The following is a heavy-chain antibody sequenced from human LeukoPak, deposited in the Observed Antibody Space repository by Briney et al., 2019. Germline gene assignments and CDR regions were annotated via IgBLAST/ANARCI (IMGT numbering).Heavy chain of an antibody. V-gene: IGHV4-59*01. D-gene: IGHD3-16*02. CDR2: IYYSGST. J-gene: IGHJ5*02. Sequence: SETLSLTCTVSGGSISSYYWSWIRQPPGKGLGWIGYIYYSGSTNYNPSLKSRVTISVDTSKNQFSLKLSSVTAADTAVYYCARGSTYYDYVWGSYRFHNWFDPWGQGTLVTVSS. CDR1: GGSISSYY. CDR3: ARGSTYYDYVWGSYRFHNWFDP.